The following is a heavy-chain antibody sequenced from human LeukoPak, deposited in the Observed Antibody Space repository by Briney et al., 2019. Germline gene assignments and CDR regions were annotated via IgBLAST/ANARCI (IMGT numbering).Heavy chain of an antibody. CDR1: GGSISSGGYY. CDR3: ARRRGYSFLVYFDY. CDR2: IYYSGST. Sequence: SSETLSLTCTVSGGSISSGGYYWSWIRQHPGKGLEWIGYIYYSGSTCYNPSLKSRVTISVDTSKNQFSLKLSSVTAADTAVYYCARRRGYSFLVYFDYWGQGTLVTVSS. D-gene: IGHD5-18*01. V-gene: IGHV4-31*03. J-gene: IGHJ4*02.